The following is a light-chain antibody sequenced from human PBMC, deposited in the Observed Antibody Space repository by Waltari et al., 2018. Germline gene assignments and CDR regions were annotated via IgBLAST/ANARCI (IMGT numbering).Light chain of an antibody. CDR3: HQYGISPPFT. CDR2: DTF. J-gene: IGKJ3*01. V-gene: IGKV3-20*01. Sequence: EIVLTQSPATLSLSPGERATLPCRASHSISSSFLAWYQQKPGQAPRLLIYDTFSRALGIPDRFSGSGSGTDFTLTISRLEPEDFAVYYCHQYGISPPFTFGPGTRVEI. CDR1: HSISSSF.